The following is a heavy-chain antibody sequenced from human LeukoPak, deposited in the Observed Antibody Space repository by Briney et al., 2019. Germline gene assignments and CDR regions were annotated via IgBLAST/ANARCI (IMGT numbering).Heavy chain of an antibody. Sequence: GGSLRLSCAASGFTFDDYAMHWVRQAPGKGLEWVSGISWNSGTIGHADSVRGRFTISRDNAKDSLYLQMNSLRTDDTALYYCARGLEKGYSYGIDYWGQGTLVTVSS. J-gene: IGHJ4*02. CDR3: ARGLEKGYSYGIDY. CDR2: ISWNSGTI. V-gene: IGHV3-9*01. CDR1: GFTFDDYA. D-gene: IGHD5-18*01.